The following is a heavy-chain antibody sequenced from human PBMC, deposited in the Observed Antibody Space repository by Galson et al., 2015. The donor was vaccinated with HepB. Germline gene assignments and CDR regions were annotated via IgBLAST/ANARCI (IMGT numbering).Heavy chain of an antibody. CDR2: IYPADSET. CDR3: ARPGSCSNGDCHDAFDM. CDR1: KFTFKTYW. D-gene: IGHD2-8*01. J-gene: IGHJ3*02. Sequence: QSGAEVKKPGDSLKISCKVSKFTFKTYWIGWVRQTPGKGLEWMGIIYPADSETRYSPTFQGHVTISADTPTSTVYLQWSSLKASDTAMYYRARPGSCSNGDCHDAFDMWGQGTRVTVSS. V-gene: IGHV5-51*01.